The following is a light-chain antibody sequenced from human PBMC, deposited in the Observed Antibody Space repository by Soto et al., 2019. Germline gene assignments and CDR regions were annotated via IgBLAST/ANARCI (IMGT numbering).Light chain of an antibody. V-gene: IGKV3-20*01. CDR3: QQYGSSPWT. CDR2: GAS. CDR1: QSVSSSY. Sequence: IVLTQSPGTLSLSPGERATLSCRASQSVSSSYLAWYQQKPGQAPRLLIYGASSRATGIPDRFSGSGSGTDFTLIISRLEPEDFAVYYCQQYGSSPWTFGQGNKV. J-gene: IGKJ1*01.